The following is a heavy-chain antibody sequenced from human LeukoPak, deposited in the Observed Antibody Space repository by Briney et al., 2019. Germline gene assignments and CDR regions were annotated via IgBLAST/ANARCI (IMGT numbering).Heavy chain of an antibody. D-gene: IGHD6-13*01. V-gene: IGHV5-51*01. CDR1: GYSFTSYW. Sequence: GESLKFSCKGPGYSFTSYWIGWVRQMPGKGLEWMGIIYPGDSDTRYSPSFQGQVTISADKSISAAYLQWSSLKASDTAMYYCARRVFSSSWLGYDYWGQGTLVTVSP. J-gene: IGHJ4*02. CDR3: ARRVFSSSWLGYDY. CDR2: IYPGDSDT.